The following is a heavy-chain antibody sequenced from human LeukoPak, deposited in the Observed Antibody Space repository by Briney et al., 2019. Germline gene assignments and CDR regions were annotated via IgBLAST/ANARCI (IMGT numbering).Heavy chain of an antibody. CDR3: ASRHSSSWPNWFDP. Sequence: SETLSLTCAVYGGSFSGYYWSWIRQPPGKGLEWIGEINHSGSTNYNPSLKSRVTISVDTSKNQFSLKLSSVTAADTAVYYCASRHSSSWPNWFDPWSQGTLVTVSS. J-gene: IGHJ5*02. CDR1: GGSFSGYY. CDR2: INHSGST. V-gene: IGHV4-34*01. D-gene: IGHD6-13*01.